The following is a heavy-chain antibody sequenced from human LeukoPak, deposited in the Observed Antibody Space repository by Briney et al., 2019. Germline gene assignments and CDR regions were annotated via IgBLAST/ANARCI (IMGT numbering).Heavy chain of an antibody. V-gene: IGHV3-53*01. Sequence: GGSLRLSCAASGFTFNNYAMSWVRQAPGKGLEWVSVIYSGGSTYYADSVKGRFTISRDNSKNTLYLQMNSLRAEDTAVYYCARDRTVTTRGDYYFDYWGQGTLVTVSS. CDR1: GFTFNNYA. CDR3: ARDRTVTTRGDYYFDY. J-gene: IGHJ4*02. CDR2: IYSGGST. D-gene: IGHD4-11*01.